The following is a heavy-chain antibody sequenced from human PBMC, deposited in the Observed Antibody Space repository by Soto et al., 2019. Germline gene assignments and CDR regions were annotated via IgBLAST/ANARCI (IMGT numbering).Heavy chain of an antibody. V-gene: IGHV3-23*01. CDR3: AKDPYYDSGSQPPDY. CDR2: ISNSGGNT. Sequence: GGSLRLSCAASGFTFSTYAMSWVRQAPGKGLEWVSGISNSGGNTYYADSVKGRLTISRDNSKSTLHLQMNSLRAEDTAVYYCAKDPYYDSGSQPPDYWGQGTLVTVSS. J-gene: IGHJ4*02. CDR1: GFTFSTYA. D-gene: IGHD3-10*01.